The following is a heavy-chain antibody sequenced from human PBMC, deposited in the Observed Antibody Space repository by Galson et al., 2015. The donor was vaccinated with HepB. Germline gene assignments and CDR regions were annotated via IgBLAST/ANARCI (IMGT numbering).Heavy chain of an antibody. J-gene: IGHJ1*01. CDR1: GFSFSSYA. D-gene: IGHD6-19*01. CDR3: STRSGASGWYSYIQH. CDR2: LSDNGGNT. V-gene: IGHV3-23*01. Sequence: LRLSCAASGFSFSSYAIMWVRRAPGRGLQWVSGLSDNGGNTFYADSAKGRFTISRDISKNTVYLQMNSLSVEDTAVYYGSTRSGASGWYSYIQHWGQGTLVTVSS.